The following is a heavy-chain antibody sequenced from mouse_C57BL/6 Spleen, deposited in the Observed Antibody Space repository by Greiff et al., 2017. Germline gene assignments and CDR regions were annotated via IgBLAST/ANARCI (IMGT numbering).Heavy chain of an antibody. CDR1: GYTFTSYW. CDR3: ARSSRRQLRPAWFAY. CDR2: IDPSDSYT. D-gene: IGHD3-2*02. V-gene: IGHV1-69*01. Sequence: QVHVKQPGAELVMPGASVKLSCKASGYTFTSYWMHWVKQRPGQGLEWIGEIDPSDSYTNYNQKFKGKSTLTVDKSSSTAYMQLSSLTSEDSAVYYCARSSRRQLRPAWFAYWGQGTLVTVSA. J-gene: IGHJ3*01.